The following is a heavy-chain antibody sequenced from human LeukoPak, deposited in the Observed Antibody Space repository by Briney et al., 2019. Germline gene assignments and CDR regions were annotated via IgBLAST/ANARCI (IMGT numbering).Heavy chain of an antibody. V-gene: IGHV4-34*01. Sequence: SETLSLTCAVYGGSFSGYYWSWIRQPPGKGLEWIGEINHSGSTNYNPSLKSRVTISVDTSKNQFSLKLSSVTAADTAVYYCARWVHKLTHFDSWGQGTLVTVSS. CDR2: INHSGST. CDR3: ARWVHKLTHFDS. D-gene: IGHD1-1*01. CDR1: GGSFSGYY. J-gene: IGHJ4*02.